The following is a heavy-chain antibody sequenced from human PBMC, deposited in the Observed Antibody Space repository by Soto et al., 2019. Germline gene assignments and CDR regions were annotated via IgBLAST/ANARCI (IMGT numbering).Heavy chain of an antibody. Sequence: EVQLLESGGGLVQPGGSLRLSCAASGFTFSSYAMSWVRQAPGKGLEWVSAISGSGGSTYYADSVKGRFTISRDNSKNTLYLQMNSLRAEDTAVYYCAKDRWYYYDSSGYYSTDAFDIWGQGTMVTVSS. V-gene: IGHV3-23*01. J-gene: IGHJ3*02. D-gene: IGHD3-22*01. CDR1: GFTFSSYA. CDR2: ISGSGGST. CDR3: AKDRWYYYDSSGYYSTDAFDI.